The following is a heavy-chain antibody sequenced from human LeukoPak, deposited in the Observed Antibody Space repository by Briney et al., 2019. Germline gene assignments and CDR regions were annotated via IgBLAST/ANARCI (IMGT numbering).Heavy chain of an antibody. CDR1: GGSISSYY. CDR3: ARQAKYGYYYYGLDV. V-gene: IGHV4-59*08. CDR2: IYYSGGT. Sequence: PSETLSLTCTASGGSISSYYWSWIRLPPGKGLEWIGNIYYSGGTNYNPSLKSRVTISVDTSKNQFSLNLTSVTAADTARYYCARQAKYGYYYYGLDVWGQGTTVTVAS. J-gene: IGHJ6*02. D-gene: IGHD2-8*01.